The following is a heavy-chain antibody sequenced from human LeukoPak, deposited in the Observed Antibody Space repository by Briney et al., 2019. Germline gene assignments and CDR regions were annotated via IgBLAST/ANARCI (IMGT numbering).Heavy chain of an antibody. Sequence: GGSLRLSCAASVFTFSSYEMNWVRQAPGKGLEWVSYISSSGSTIYYADSVKGRFTISRDNAKNSLYLQMNGLRAEDTAVYYCARAPGSSGYAFDIWGQGTVVTVSS. V-gene: IGHV3-48*03. D-gene: IGHD6-13*01. CDR2: ISSSGSTI. J-gene: IGHJ3*02. CDR3: ARAPGSSGYAFDI. CDR1: VFTFSSYE.